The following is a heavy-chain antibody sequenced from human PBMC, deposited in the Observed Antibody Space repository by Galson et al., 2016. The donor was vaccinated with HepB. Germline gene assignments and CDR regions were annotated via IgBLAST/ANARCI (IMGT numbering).Heavy chain of an antibody. J-gene: IGHJ4*02. V-gene: IGHV3-9*01. CDR2: VSWNSGNI. CDR3: ARGYLNYFEH. D-gene: IGHD2-15*01. Sequence: SLRLSCAASGFTFDDYAMHWVRQAPGKGLEWVSSVSWNSGNIGNADSVKGRFNISRDNAKNYLYLQMNSLRAEDTSLYYCARGYLNYFEHWGLGTLVTVSS. CDR1: GFTFDDYA.